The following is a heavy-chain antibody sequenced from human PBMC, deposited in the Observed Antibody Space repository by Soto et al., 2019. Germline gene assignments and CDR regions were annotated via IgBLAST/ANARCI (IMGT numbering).Heavy chain of an antibody. J-gene: IGHJ4*02. D-gene: IGHD1-26*01. CDR1: GGSVSNDAYY. CDR2: IYHSGST. Sequence: QVQLQESGPGLMKPSETLSLTCTVYGGSVSNDAYYWSWIRQPTGKGLEWIGYIYHSGSTYYNPSLKSRVIISVDMSENQFSLRLNSVTAADTAVYYCASLGIGWEFPFDHWGQGTLVNVSS. CDR3: ASLGIGWEFPFDH. V-gene: IGHV4-61*08.